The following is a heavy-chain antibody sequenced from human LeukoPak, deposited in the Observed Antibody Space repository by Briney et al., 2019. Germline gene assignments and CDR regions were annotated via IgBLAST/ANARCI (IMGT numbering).Heavy chain of an antibody. J-gene: IGHJ4*02. Sequence: GGSLRLSCAASGFTFSSYGMNWVRQAPGKGLEWVAVISYEGSQKYYADSVKGRFTISRDNSKNTVYLQMNSLSAEDTAVYYCAKAMIVVVPFDYWGQGTLVTVSS. V-gene: IGHV3-30*18. CDR1: GFTFSSYG. D-gene: IGHD3-22*01. CDR2: ISYEGSQK. CDR3: AKAMIVVVPFDY.